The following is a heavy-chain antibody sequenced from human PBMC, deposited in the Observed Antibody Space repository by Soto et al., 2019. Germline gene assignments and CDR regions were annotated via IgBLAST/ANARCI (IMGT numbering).Heavy chain of an antibody. CDR1: GSSISSGGYY. CDR3: ARVLNDYGDPGYMDV. CDR2: IYYSGST. J-gene: IGHJ6*03. Sequence: KSSETLSLTCTVSGSSISSGGYYWSWIRQHPGKGLEWIGYIYYSGSTYYNPSLKSRVTISVDTSKNQFSLKLSSVTAADTAVYYCARVLNDYGDPGYMDVWGKGTTVTVSS. D-gene: IGHD4-17*01. V-gene: IGHV4-31*03.